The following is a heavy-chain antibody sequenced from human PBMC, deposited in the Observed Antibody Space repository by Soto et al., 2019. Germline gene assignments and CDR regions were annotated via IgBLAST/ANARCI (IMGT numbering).Heavy chain of an antibody. Sequence: GGSLRLSCAASGFTFNNYWMSWVRQAPGKGLEWVANIKQDGSDIYYVDSVKGRFTISRDNAKNSLYLQMDSLRAEDTAVYYCARPLGWRDAFDIWGQGTMVTVSS. V-gene: IGHV3-7*01. CDR3: ARPLGWRDAFDI. D-gene: IGHD6-19*01. J-gene: IGHJ3*02. CDR1: GFTFNNYW. CDR2: IKQDGSDI.